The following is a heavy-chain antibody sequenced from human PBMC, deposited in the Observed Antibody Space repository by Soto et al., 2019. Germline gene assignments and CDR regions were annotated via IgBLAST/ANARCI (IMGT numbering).Heavy chain of an antibody. CDR2: INRSGST. CDR1: GGSISTYY. Sequence: SETLSLTCTVSGGSISTYYWSWIRQPPGKGLEWIGGINRSGSTNYNPSLKSRVTISVDTSKNQFSLKLSSVTAADTAVYYCARAKVLGGGYSYGCFDYWGQGTLVTVSS. CDR3: ARAKVLGGGYSYGCFDY. J-gene: IGHJ4*02. V-gene: IGHV4-34*01. D-gene: IGHD5-18*01.